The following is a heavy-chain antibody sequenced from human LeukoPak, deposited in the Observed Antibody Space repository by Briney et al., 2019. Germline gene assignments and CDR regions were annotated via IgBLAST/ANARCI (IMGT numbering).Heavy chain of an antibody. CDR2: IYPGDSDT. J-gene: IGHJ4*02. V-gene: IGHV5-51*01. D-gene: IGHD3-10*01. CDR3: ARLRDITMVRGVIQYFDY. CDR1: GYTFTKFW. Sequence: GESLKISCETSGYTFTKFWVGWVRQTPGKGLEWMGIIYPGDSDTRYSPSFQGQVTISADKSISTAYLQWSSLKASDTAMYYCARLRDITMVRGVIQYFDYWGQGTLVTVSS.